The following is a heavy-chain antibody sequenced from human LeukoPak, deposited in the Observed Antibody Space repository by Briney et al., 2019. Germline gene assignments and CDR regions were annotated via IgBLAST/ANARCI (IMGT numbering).Heavy chain of an antibody. CDR2: ISSSSSYI. CDR3: ARDTMTPYFMDV. D-gene: IGHD2-2*01. Sequence: PGGSLRLSCAASGFTFSHYNMNWVRQAPGKGLEWVSSISSSSSYIYYSDSVKGRFTISRDNAKNSLYLQMHSLRAEDSAVYYCARDTMTPYFMDVWGKGTTVTISS. J-gene: IGHJ6*03. V-gene: IGHV3-21*01. CDR1: GFTFSHYN.